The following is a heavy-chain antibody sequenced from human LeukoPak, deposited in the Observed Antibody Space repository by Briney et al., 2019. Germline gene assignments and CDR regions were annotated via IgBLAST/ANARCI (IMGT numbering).Heavy chain of an antibody. CDR1: GYTFTSYY. CDR3: ARGYCTNGVCYTGYFDY. J-gene: IGHJ4*02. CDR2: INPSGGST. V-gene: IGHV1-46*01. Sequence: GASVKVSCKASGYTFTSYYIHWVRQAPGQGLEWMGIINPSGGSTSYAQKFQGRVTMTRDMSTSTVYMELSSLRSEDTAVYYCARGYCTNGVCYTGYFDYWGQGTLVTVSS. D-gene: IGHD2-8*01.